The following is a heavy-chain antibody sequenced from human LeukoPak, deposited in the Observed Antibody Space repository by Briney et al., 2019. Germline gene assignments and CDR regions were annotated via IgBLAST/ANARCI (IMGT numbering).Heavy chain of an antibody. D-gene: IGHD5-24*01. CDR2: INAGNGNT. J-gene: IGHJ3*02. V-gene: IGHV1-3*01. CDR1: GYTFTSYA. CDR3: ARRAHEIPDDAFDI. Sequence: ASVKVSCKASGYTFTSYAMHWVRQAPGQRLEWMGWINAGNGNTKYSQKFQGRVTITRDTSASTAYMELSSLRSEDTAVYYCARRAHEIPDDAFDIWGQGTMVTVSS.